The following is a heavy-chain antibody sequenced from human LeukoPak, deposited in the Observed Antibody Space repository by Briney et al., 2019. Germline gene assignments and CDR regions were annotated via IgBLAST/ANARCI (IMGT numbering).Heavy chain of an antibody. J-gene: IGHJ3*02. D-gene: IGHD3-22*01. CDR2: ISSSGSTI. CDR1: GFTFSSYE. Sequence: GGSLRLSCAASGFTFSSYEMNWVLQAPGKGLEWVSYISSSGSTIYYADSVKGRFTISRDNAKNSLYLQMNSLRAEDTAVYYCARARSRAYYYDSSGPGAFDIWGQGTMVTVSS. V-gene: IGHV3-48*03. CDR3: ARARSRAYYYDSSGPGAFDI.